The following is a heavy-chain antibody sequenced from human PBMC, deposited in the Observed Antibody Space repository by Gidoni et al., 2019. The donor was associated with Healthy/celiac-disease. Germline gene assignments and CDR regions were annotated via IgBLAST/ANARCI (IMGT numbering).Heavy chain of an antibody. CDR3: ARHLGAAADDWFDP. Sequence: QVQLQASGPGLVQPSETLSLTCTVSGGSISSYYWSWIRQPPGKGLEWIGYIYYSGSTNYNPSLKSRVTISVDTSKSQFSLKLSSVTAADTAVYYCARHLGAAADDWFDPWGQGTLVTVSS. CDR1: GGSISSYY. V-gene: IGHV4-59*08. J-gene: IGHJ5*02. D-gene: IGHD6-13*01. CDR2: IYYSGST.